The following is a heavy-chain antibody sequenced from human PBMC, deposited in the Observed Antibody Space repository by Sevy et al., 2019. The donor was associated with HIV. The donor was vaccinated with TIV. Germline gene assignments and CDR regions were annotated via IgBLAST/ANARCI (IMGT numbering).Heavy chain of an antibody. Sequence: GGSLRLSCAVSGFTFSNYWMSWVRQAPGKGLEWVANINEDRSEKYNVGSVKGRFTISRDNARNSLYLGMNNLRTEDTAVYYCASSVNSGWSGAFDIWGQGTMVTVSS. CDR1: GFTFSNYW. V-gene: IGHV3-7*01. CDR2: INEDRSEK. D-gene: IGHD6-19*01. J-gene: IGHJ3*02. CDR3: ASSVNSGWSGAFDI.